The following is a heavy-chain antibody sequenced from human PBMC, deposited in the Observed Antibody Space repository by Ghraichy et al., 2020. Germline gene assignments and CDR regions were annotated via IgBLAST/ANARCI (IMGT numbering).Heavy chain of an antibody. CDR1: GFTFSSYG. Sequence: GGSLRLSCAASGFTFSSYGMHWVRQAPGKGLEWVAVISYDGSNKYYADSVKGRFTISRDNSKNTLYLQMNSLRAEDTAVYYCAKGHGKAVAAAGFTYFQHWGQGTLVTVSS. V-gene: IGHV3-30*18. CDR3: AKGHGKAVAAAGFTYFQH. J-gene: IGHJ1*01. D-gene: IGHD6-13*01. CDR2: ISYDGSNK.